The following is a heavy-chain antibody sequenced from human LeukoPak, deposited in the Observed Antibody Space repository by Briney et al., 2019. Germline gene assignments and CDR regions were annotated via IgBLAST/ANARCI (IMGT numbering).Heavy chain of an antibody. Sequence: SETLSLTCAVYGGSFSGYYWSWIRQAPGKGLEWIGEINHSGSTNYNPSLKSRVTISVDTSKNQFSLKLSSVTAADTAVYYCARGRHHTAMVPPAVPYYFDYWGQGTLVTVSS. CDR2: INHSGST. CDR3: ARGRHHTAMVPPAVPYYFDY. CDR1: GGSFSGYY. V-gene: IGHV4-34*01. D-gene: IGHD5-18*01. J-gene: IGHJ4*02.